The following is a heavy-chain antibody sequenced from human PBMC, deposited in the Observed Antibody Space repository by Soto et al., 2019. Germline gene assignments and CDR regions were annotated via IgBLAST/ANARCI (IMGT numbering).Heavy chain of an antibody. D-gene: IGHD2-8*01. CDR3: ARGLPIVLRVYAGNWFDP. CDR2: INAGNGNK. J-gene: IGHJ5*02. CDR1: GYPFTRYA. V-gene: IGHV1-3*01. Sequence: ASVKVSCKASGYPFTRYAIHWVGPEPGQRLEWMGWINAGNGNKRYSQKFQGRVTITRATSASTAYMELISLRSEDMAVYYCARGLPIVLRVYAGNWFDPWGQGTLVTVSS.